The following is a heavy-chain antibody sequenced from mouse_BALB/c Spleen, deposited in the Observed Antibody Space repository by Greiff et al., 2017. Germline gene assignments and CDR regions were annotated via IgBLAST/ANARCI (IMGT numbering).Heavy chain of an antibody. J-gene: IGHJ4*01. D-gene: IGHD1-3*01. V-gene: IGHV1-54*03. CDR2: INPGSGGT. CDR3: ARRSAAYYAMDY. Sequence: VQLQQSGAELVRPGTSVKVSCKASGYAFTNYLIEWVKQRPGQGLEWIGVINPGSGGTNYNEKFKGKATLTADKSSSTAYMQLSSLTSDDSAVYFCARRSAAYYAMDYWGQGTSVTVSS. CDR1: GYAFTNYL.